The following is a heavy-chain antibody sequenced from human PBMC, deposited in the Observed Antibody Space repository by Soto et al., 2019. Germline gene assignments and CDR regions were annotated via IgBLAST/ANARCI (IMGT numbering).Heavy chain of an antibody. CDR1: GGSISSSHW. CDR3: ARVPVVVPAVRYYFDY. J-gene: IGHJ4*02. D-gene: IGHD2-2*01. V-gene: IGHV4-4*02. Sequence: PSETLSLTCAVCGGSISSSHWWSWVRQPPGKGLEWIGEIYHDGSANYNPSLKSRVTMSLDKSKNQFSLKLSSVTAADTAVYYCARVPVVVPAVRYYFDYWGQGTLVTVSS. CDR2: IYHDGSA.